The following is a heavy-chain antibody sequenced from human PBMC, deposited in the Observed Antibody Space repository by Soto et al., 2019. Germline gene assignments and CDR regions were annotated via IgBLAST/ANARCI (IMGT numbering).Heavy chain of an antibody. CDR1: GFTFGDYA. Sequence: GGSLRLSCTGSGFTFGDYAISWSRQAPGKGLEWVGVIRSKAYGGKKDYAASVKGRFTILRDDSKSIAYLQMNSLQSEDTGVYYCTRYTSTSRYSYFGMHXWGHGTTVTAS. V-gene: IGHV3-49*03. J-gene: IGHJ6*02. CDR2: IRSKAYGGKK. D-gene: IGHD2-2*01. CDR3: TRYTSTSRYSYFGMHX.